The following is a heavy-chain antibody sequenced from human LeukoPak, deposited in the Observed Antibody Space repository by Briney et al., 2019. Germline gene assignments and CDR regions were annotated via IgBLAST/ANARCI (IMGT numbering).Heavy chain of an antibody. V-gene: IGHV3-23*01. Sequence: GGSLRLSCAASGYTLRNYGMSWVRQAPGKGPEWVSGISGSGTTTYYADSVKGRFTISRDMSKNTLYLQMNSLRAEDMAVYYCAKGGGPVVRGVVYADYYYYYYMDVWGKGTTVTISS. CDR2: ISGSGTTT. D-gene: IGHD3-10*01. J-gene: IGHJ6*03. CDR3: AKGGGPVVRGVVYADYYYYYYMDV. CDR1: GYTLRNYG.